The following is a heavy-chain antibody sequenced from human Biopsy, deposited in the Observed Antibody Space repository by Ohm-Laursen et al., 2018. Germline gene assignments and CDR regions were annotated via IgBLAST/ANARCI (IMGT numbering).Heavy chain of an antibody. J-gene: IGHJ4*02. Sequence: TLSLTCTVSGASISVDGYYWTWIRQLPGKGLDWIGYTYHSGTTYYNPSLKSRLTMSVDTSKNEFSLRLRSVTAADTAVYFCATFRASWDTTQGGDYWGQGTLVTVSS. V-gene: IGHV4-31*02. D-gene: IGHD1-26*01. CDR2: TYHSGTT. CDR3: ATFRASWDTTQGGDY. CDR1: GASISVDGYY.